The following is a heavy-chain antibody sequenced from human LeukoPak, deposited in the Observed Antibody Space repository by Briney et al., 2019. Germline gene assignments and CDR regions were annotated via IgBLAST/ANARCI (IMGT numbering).Heavy chain of an antibody. V-gene: IGHV3-64*01. J-gene: IGHJ3*02. CDR2: ISSNGGST. Sequence: GGSLRLSCAASGFTFSSYAMHWVRQAPGKGLEYVSAISSNGGSTYYANSVEGRFTISRDNSKNTLYLQMGSLRAEDMAVYYCARDLYGDYVSAFDIWGQGTMVTVSS. CDR1: GFTFSSYA. D-gene: IGHD4-17*01. CDR3: ARDLYGDYVSAFDI.